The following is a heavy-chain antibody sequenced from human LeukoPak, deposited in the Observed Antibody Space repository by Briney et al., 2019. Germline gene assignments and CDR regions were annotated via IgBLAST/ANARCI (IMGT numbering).Heavy chain of an antibody. J-gene: IGHJ4*02. D-gene: IGHD1-26*01. CDR3: ARDVLGGSYDY. CDR1: GYTFTDYY. CDR2: INPDSGGT. V-gene: IGHV1-2*02. Sequence: ASVRVSCKASGYTFTDYYLQWVRQAPGQGLEWMGWINPDSGGTNYAQKFQGRVTMTRDTSISTAYMELSRLRSDDTAVYYCARDVLGGSYDYWGQGTLVTVSS.